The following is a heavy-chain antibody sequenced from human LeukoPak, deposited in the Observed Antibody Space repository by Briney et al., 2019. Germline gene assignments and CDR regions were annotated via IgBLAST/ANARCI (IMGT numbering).Heavy chain of an antibody. D-gene: IGHD7-27*01. Sequence: GGSLRLSCAASGFTFDDYTMHWVRQAPGKGLEWVSLISWDGGSTYYADSVKGRFTISRGNSKNSLYLQMNSLRTEDTALYYCAKDIRRNWGSPGYYFDYWGQGTLVTVSS. V-gene: IGHV3-43*01. CDR3: AKDIRRNWGSPGYYFDY. CDR1: GFTFDDYT. J-gene: IGHJ4*02. CDR2: ISWDGGST.